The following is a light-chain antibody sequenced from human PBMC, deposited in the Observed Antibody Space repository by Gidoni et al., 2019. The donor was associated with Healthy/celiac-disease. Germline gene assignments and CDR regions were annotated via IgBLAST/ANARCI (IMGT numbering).Light chain of an antibody. Sequence: QSARTQPRAVSGSPGQSVTISCTGTSSDVGGYHYVSWYQQHPGKAPKLMIYDVSTRPSGVPDRFSGSKSGNTASLTISGLQAEDEADYYCCSYAGSYTSSFGGGTKLTVL. V-gene: IGLV2-11*01. CDR2: DVS. J-gene: IGLJ2*01. CDR1: SSDVGGYHY. CDR3: CSYAGSYTSS.